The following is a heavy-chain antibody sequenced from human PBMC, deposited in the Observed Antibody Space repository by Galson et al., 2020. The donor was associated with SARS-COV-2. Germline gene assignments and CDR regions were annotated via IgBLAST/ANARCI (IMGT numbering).Heavy chain of an antibody. CDR2: IIPIFGTA. D-gene: IGHD3-10*01. Sequence: SVKVSCKASGGTFSSYAISWVRQAPGQGLEWMGGIIPIFGTANYAQKFQGRVTITADESTSTAYMELSSLRSEDTAVYYCARVPMVRGVYYYYGMDVWGQGTTVTVSS. V-gene: IGHV1-69*13. CDR3: ARVPMVRGVYYYYGMDV. CDR1: GGTFSSYA. J-gene: IGHJ6*02.